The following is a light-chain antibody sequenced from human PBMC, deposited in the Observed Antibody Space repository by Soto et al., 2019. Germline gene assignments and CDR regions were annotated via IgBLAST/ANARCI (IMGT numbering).Light chain of an antibody. Sequence: EIVLTQSPGTLSLSPGERATLSCRASQSINNRYLAWYQQKPGQPPRLLIYGASSRATGIPDRFIGSGSGTDFTLTISRLEPEDFAVYYCQQFGSSPGFTFGPGTKVDIK. CDR1: QSINNRY. J-gene: IGKJ3*01. CDR3: QQFGSSPGFT. CDR2: GAS. V-gene: IGKV3-20*01.